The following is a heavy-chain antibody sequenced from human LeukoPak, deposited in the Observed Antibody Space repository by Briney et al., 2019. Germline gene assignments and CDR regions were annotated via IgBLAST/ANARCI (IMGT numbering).Heavy chain of an antibody. CDR2: INHSGST. CDR1: GGSFSGYY. Sequence: NPSETLSLTCAVYGGSFSGYYWSWIRQPPGKGLEWIGEINHSGSTNYNPSLKSRVTISVDTSKNQFSLKLSSVTAADTAVYYCARAGGGAVVTHRIYYYYYMDVWGKGTTVTVSS. D-gene: IGHD4-23*01. J-gene: IGHJ6*03. V-gene: IGHV4-34*01. CDR3: ARAGGGAVVTHRIYYYYYMDV.